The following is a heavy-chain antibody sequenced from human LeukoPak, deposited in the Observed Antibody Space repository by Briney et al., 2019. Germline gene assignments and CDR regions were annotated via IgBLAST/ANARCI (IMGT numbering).Heavy chain of an antibody. CDR3: ARLGAIQYYYYYIDV. Sequence: SETLSLTCAVYGGSLSGYYWSWIRQPPGKGLEWVGEINHSGTTKFNPSLKSRVTISVDTYKKQFSLKLDSVTAADTAVYYCARLGAIQYYYYYIDVWGKGTTVTVSS. CDR2: INHSGTT. V-gene: IGHV4-34*01. CDR1: GGSLSGYY. J-gene: IGHJ6*03. D-gene: IGHD2-2*02.